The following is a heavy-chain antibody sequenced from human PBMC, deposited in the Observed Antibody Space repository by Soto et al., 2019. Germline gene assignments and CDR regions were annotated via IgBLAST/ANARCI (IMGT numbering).Heavy chain of an antibody. Sequence: ESGGGLVQPWGSLRLSCAASGFTFSSHAMIWVRQAPGKGLEWVSSISGSCDETYYTDSVKGRFTVSRDNSQHTLYLQMNSLRVEDTAVYYWANRAGYDVDYWGQGTLVTVSS. D-gene: IGHD5-12*01. J-gene: IGHJ4*02. CDR2: ISGSCDET. CDR3: ANRAGYDVDY. V-gene: IGHV3-23*01. CDR1: GFTFSSHA.